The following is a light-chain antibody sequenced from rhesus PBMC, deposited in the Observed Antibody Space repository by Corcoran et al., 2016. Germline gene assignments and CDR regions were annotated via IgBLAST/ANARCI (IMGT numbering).Light chain of an antibody. J-gene: IGKJ3*01. CDR1: ESVGSY. V-gene: IGKV3-40*03. CDR3: QQYNDLLFT. Sequence: EIVMTQSPATLSLSPGETATLSCRASESVGSYLAWYQQTPGQVPKLLVQSAYFRTTGIPSRFSGRGARTEFTLTISSLEPEDVGVYHCQQYNDLLFTFGPGTKLDIK. CDR2: SAY.